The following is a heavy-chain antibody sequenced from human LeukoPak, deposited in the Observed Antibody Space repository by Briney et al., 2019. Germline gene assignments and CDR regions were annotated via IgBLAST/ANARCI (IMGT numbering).Heavy chain of an antibody. V-gene: IGHV3-7*03. CDR1: GFTFSSYW. CDR3: ARDRIPTGGYSYGRGHYYYYYMDV. CDR2: IKQDGSEK. D-gene: IGHD5-18*01. Sequence: GGSLRLSCAASGFTFSSYWMSWVRQAPGKGLEWVANIKQDGSEKYYVDSVKGRFTISRDNAKNSLYLQMNSLRAEDTAVYYCARDRIPTGGYSYGRGHYYYYYMDVWGKGTTVTVSS. J-gene: IGHJ6*03.